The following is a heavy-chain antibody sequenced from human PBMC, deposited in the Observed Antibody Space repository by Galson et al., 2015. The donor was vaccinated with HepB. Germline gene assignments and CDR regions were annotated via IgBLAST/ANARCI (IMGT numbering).Heavy chain of an antibody. D-gene: IGHD6-6*01. J-gene: IGHJ4*02. CDR2: IKSKTDGGTT. CDR1: GFTFSNAW. V-gene: IGHV3-15*01. Sequence: SLRLSCAASGFTFSNAWMSWVRQAPGKGLEWVGRIKSKTDGGTTDYAAPVKGRFTISRDDSKNTLYLQMNSLKTEDTAVYYCTTLAARRHFDYWGQGTLVTVSS. CDR3: TTLAARRHFDY.